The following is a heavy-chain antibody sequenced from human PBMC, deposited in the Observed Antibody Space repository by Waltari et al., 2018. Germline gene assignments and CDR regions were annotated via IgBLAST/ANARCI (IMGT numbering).Heavy chain of an antibody. D-gene: IGHD3-16*01. CDR2: VYTTGTT. CDR3: ARGYSDDGGEYFQH. J-gene: IGHJ1*01. V-gene: IGHV4-4*07. CDR1: GVPISDYY. Sequence: QVQLQESGPRLVEPWETLSLTCRISGVPISDYYWSWIRQPAGKGLEFIGRVYTTGTTDYNPSFRSRATVSVDKSKNHFSLSLTSVTAADTAIYYCARGYSDDGGEYFQHWGQGTLVTVSS.